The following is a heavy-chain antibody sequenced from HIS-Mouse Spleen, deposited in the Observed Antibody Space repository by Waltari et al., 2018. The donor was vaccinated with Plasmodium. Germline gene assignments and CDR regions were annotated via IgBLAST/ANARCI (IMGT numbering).Heavy chain of an antibody. V-gene: IGHV4-38-2*02. D-gene: IGHD6-13*01. CDR2: IYHSGST. Sequence: QVQLQESGPGLVKPSETLSLTCTVSGYSISGGYYWGWFRQPPGKGLEWIGSIYHSGSTYYNPSLKSRVTISVDTSKNQFSLKLSSVTAADTAVYYCARGVGYSSSWYWFDPWGQGTLVTVSS. CDR1: GYSISGGYY. J-gene: IGHJ5*02. CDR3: ARGVGYSSSWYWFDP.